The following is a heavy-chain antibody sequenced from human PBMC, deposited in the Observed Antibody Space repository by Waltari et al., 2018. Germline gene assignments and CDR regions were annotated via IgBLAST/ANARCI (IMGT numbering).Heavy chain of an antibody. Sequence: QVQLKQSGPEMKKPGASVKVSCEASGYTFPTYGISGVRQAPGQGLEWMGWISAYSGDTNFVQKLQDRVTMTTDTSTRTAYMELRSLRSDDTAVYYCATSVGAREGFDIWGQGTMVTVSS. CDR1: GYTFPTYG. CDR2: ISAYSGDT. CDR3: ATSVGAREGFDI. D-gene: IGHD1-26*01. J-gene: IGHJ3*02. V-gene: IGHV1-18*01.